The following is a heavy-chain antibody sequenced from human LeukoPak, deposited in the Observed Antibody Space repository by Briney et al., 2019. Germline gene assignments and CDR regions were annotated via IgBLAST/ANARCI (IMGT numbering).Heavy chain of an antibody. CDR2: IYSGGST. CDR3: ARAPYGDFDY. D-gene: IGHD3-10*01. CDR1: GFTVSSNY. J-gene: IGHJ4*02. Sequence: PGGSLRLSCAASGFTVSSNYMSWVRQAPGKGLEWVSVIYSGGSTYYADSVKGRFAISRDNSKNTLYLQMNSLRAEDTAVYYCARAPYGDFDYWGQGTLVTVSS. V-gene: IGHV3-66*01.